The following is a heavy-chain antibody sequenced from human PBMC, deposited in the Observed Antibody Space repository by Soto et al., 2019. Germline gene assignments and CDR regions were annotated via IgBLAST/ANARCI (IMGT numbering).Heavy chain of an antibody. V-gene: IGHV3-23*01. D-gene: IGHD6-19*01. Sequence: VQLLESGGGLVQPGGSLRLSCEASGFTFRDYAMNWVRQAPGKGLEWVSDISGSGDSARYADSVRGRFTISRDNSRNTLYLQMNSLRVDDTAVYYCGKERRGSGWSVCNYWGQGTLVTVSS. CDR1: GFTFRDYA. CDR3: GKERRGSGWSVCNY. J-gene: IGHJ4*02. CDR2: ISGSGDSA.